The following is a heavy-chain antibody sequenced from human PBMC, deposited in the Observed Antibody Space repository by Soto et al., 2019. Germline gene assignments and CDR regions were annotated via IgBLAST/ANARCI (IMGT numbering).Heavy chain of an antibody. Sequence: LRLSCAASEFNFGGYAMHWVRQAPGKGLEWVALISYDENNKYYADSVKGRFTISRDNSKNTLFLQMNSLRPEDTAVYYCAKGISSSSSWHYFDYWGPGILVTVSS. D-gene: IGHD6-13*01. V-gene: IGHV3-30*18. J-gene: IGHJ4*02. CDR1: EFNFGGYA. CDR2: ISYDENNK. CDR3: AKGISSSSSWHYFDY.